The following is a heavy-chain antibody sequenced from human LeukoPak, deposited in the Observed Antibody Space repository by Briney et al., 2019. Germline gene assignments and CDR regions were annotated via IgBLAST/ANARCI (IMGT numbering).Heavy chain of an antibody. CDR3: ARDVVVENWFDP. D-gene: IGHD2-15*01. J-gene: IGHJ5*02. Sequence: SETLSLTCAVSGGSISSGGYSWSWIRQPPGKGLEWIGYIYYSGSTYYNPSLKSRVTISVDTSKNQFSLKLSSVTAADTAVYYCARDVVVENWFDPWGQGTLVTVSS. V-gene: IGHV4-30-4*07. CDR1: GGSISSGGYS. CDR2: IYYSGST.